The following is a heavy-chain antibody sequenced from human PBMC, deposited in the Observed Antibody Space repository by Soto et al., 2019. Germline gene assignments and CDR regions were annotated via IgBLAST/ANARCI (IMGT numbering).Heavy chain of an antibody. D-gene: IGHD1-1*01. CDR1: GLTFSIYT. J-gene: IGHJ4*02. V-gene: IGHV3-21*01. CDR2: IGRTGIDR. CDR3: VCDDNRRF. Sequence: EIQLVESGGGLVKPGGSLRLSCAASGLTFSIYTMNWVRQAPGKGLEFVSSIGRTGIDRYYIDSVKGRFTISRDNAQKSLYLQMNSLRGENTALYYCVCDDNRRFWGQGTLVTVSS.